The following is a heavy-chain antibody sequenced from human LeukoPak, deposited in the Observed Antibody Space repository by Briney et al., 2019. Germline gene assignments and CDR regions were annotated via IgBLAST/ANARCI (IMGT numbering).Heavy chain of an antibody. J-gene: IGHJ4*02. CDR2: INPSGGST. Sequence: ASVKVSCKASGYTFTSYYMHWVRQAPGQGLEWRGIINPSGGSTSYSQKFQGRVTMTRDMSTSTVYMELSSLRSEDTAVYYCASAYSGSYVFDYWGQGTLVTVSS. D-gene: IGHD1-26*01. V-gene: IGHV1-46*01. CDR3: ASAYSGSYVFDY. CDR1: GYTFTSYY.